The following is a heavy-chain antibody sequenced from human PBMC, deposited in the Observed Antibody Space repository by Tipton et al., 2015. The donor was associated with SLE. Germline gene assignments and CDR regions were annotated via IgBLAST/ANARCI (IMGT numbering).Heavy chain of an antibody. CDR1: GGSISSHY. J-gene: IGHJ4*02. Sequence: TLSLTCTVSGGSISSHYWSWIRQPPGKGLEWIGYIYYSGSTNYNPSLKSRVTISVDTSKNQFSLKLNSVTAADTAVYYCARHQDWDYYFDYWGQGTLVTVSS. V-gene: IGHV4-59*08. CDR2: IYYSGST. CDR3: ARHQDWDYYFDY. D-gene: IGHD1-26*01.